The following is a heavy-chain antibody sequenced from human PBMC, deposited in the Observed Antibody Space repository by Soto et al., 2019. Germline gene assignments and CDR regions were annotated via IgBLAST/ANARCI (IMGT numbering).Heavy chain of an antibody. CDR3: AKDGPPMVRELGCMDV. J-gene: IGHJ6*02. Sequence: VSLRLSCAASGFTFSSYAMSWVRQAPGKGLEWVSAISGSGGSTYYADSVKGRFTISRDNSKNTLYLQMNSLRAEDTAVYYCAKDGPPMVRELGCMDVWGQGTTVTVSS. CDR1: GFTFSSYA. V-gene: IGHV3-23*01. D-gene: IGHD3-10*01. CDR2: ISGSGGST.